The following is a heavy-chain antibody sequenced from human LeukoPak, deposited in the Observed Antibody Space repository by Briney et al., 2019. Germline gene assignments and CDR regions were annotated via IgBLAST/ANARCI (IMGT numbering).Heavy chain of an antibody. J-gene: IGHJ4*02. CDR3: ARGDAFSGDH. V-gene: IGHV3-7*04. CDR2: IHPEGNEK. Sequence: GGSLRLSCAASGFTFRNFWMSSVRQAPGRGLEWVANIHPEGNEKYHVESVKGRFTISRDNAKSSLFLQMNGLRAEDMAVYYCARGDAFSGDHWGQGTLVTVSS. CDR1: GFTFRNFW.